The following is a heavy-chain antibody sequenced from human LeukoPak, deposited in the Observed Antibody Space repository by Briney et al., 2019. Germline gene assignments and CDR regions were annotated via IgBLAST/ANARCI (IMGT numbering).Heavy chain of an antibody. D-gene: IGHD2-2*01. CDR3: ARGYCSSTSCYDY. CDR1: GGSISSSSYY. Sequence: LSLTCTVSGGSISSSSYYWGWIRQAPGKGLEWVSYISSSARTIYYAASVKGRFTNSRDNAKKSLYLQMNSLRAEDTAVYYCARGYCSSTSCYDYWGQGTLVTVSS. V-gene: IGHV3-11*04. CDR2: ISSSARTI. J-gene: IGHJ4*02.